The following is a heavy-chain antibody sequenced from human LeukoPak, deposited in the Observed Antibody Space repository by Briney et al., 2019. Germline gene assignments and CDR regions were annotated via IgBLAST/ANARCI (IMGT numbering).Heavy chain of an antibody. J-gene: IGHJ4*02. V-gene: IGHV3-30*02. CDR3: ARDAPGYYPFDY. D-gene: IGHD3-9*01. CDR2: IRYDGSNK. Sequence: GGSLRLSCAASGFTFSSYGMHWVRQAPGKGLEWVAFIRYDGSNKYYADSVKGRFTISRDNAKNSLYLQMNSLRAEDTAVYYCARDAPGYYPFDYWGQGTLVTASS. CDR1: GFTFSSYG.